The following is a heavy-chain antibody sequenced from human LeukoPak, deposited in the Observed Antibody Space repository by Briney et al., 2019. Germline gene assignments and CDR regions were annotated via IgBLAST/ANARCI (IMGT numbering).Heavy chain of an antibody. CDR2: INHSGST. CDR1: GGSFSGYY. V-gene: IGHV4-34*01. J-gene: IGHJ6*02. Sequence: SETLSLTCAVYGGSFSGYYWSWIRQPPGKGLEWIGEINHSGSTNYNPSLKSRVTISVDTSKNQFSLKLSSVTAADTAVYYCARGKGSRRYYYYGMDVWGQGTTVTVSS. D-gene: IGHD2-15*01. CDR3: ARGKGSRRYYYYGMDV.